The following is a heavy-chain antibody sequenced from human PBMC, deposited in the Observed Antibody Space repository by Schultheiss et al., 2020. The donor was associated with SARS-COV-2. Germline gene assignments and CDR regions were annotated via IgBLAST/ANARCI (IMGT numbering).Heavy chain of an antibody. D-gene: IGHD1-1*01. Sequence: GGSLRLSCVASGFAFSAYDMHWVRQAPGKGLEWVALISVDGSNNYYADSVKGRFTISRENAKNSLFLQLNNLRAEDTALYYCAKELTTDAFDIWGQGTMVTVSS. V-gene: IGHV3-30*14. J-gene: IGHJ3*02. CDR1: GFAFSAYD. CDR3: AKELTTDAFDI. CDR2: ISVDGSNN.